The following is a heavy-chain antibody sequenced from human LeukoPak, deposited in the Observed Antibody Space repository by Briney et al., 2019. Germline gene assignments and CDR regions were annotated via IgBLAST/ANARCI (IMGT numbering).Heavy chain of an antibody. V-gene: IGHV4-59*01. Sequence: KPSETLSLTCTVSGGSISSYYWSWIRQPPGKGLEWIGYIYYSGSTNYNPSLKSRVTISVDTSKNQFSLKLSSVTAADTAVYYCARSGVRGVIYYFDYWGQGTLVTVSS. D-gene: IGHD3-10*01. CDR3: ARSGVRGVIYYFDY. CDR1: GGSISSYY. CDR2: IYYSGST. J-gene: IGHJ4*02.